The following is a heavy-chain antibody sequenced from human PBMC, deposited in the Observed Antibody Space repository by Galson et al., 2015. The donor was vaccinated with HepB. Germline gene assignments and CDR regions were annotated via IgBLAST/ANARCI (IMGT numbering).Heavy chain of an antibody. CDR2: ISGSGSNT. V-gene: IGHV3-23*01. D-gene: IGHD3-22*01. CDR1: GFTFSTYA. Sequence: SLRLSCAASGFTFSTYAMNWVRQAPGKGLEWVSTISGSGSNTFYADSVKGRFTISRDSSKNTLYLQMSSLRAEHTAVYYCAKGIWEYYDNRVFDSCGQGTLVTVSS. CDR3: AKGIWEYYDNRVFDS. J-gene: IGHJ4*02.